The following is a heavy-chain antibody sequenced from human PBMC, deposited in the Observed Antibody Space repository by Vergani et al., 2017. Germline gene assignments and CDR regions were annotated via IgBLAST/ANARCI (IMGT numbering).Heavy chain of an antibody. CDR1: GFTFSDYY. J-gene: IGHJ6*02. CDR2: ISSSSSYT. Sequence: QVQLVESGGGLVKPGGSLRLSCAASGFTFSDYYMSWIRQAPGKGLEWVSYISSSSSYTNYADSVKGRFTISRDNSKNTLYLQMNSLRAEDTAVYYCARDKRVFDHYYGMDVWGQGTTVTVSS. D-gene: IGHD3-9*01. CDR3: ARDKRVFDHYYGMDV. V-gene: IGHV3-11*05.